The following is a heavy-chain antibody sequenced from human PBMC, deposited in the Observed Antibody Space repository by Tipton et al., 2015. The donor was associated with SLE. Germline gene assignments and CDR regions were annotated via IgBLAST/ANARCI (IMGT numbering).Heavy chain of an antibody. D-gene: IGHD2-15*01. Sequence: VQLVQSGPEVKKPGESLKISCKGSGYSFTSYWIGWVRQMPGKGLEWMGIIHPGDSDTRYSPSFQGQVTISADKSISTAYLQWSSLKASDTATYYCARQGGYCSGGSCYYYYGMDVWGQGTTVTVSS. J-gene: IGHJ6*02. CDR3: ARQGGYCSGGSCYYYYGMDV. V-gene: IGHV5-51*01. CDR1: GYSFTSYW. CDR2: IHPGDSDT.